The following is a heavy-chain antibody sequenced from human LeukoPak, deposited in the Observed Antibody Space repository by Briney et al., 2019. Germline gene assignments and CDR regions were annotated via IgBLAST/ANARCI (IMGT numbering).Heavy chain of an antibody. Sequence: SETLSLTCTVSGGSISSYYWSWIRQPPGKGLEWIGCIYYSGSTNYNPSLKSRVTISVEKSKNQFSLKLNSVTAADTAVYYCARHSAAAGRFDYWGQGTLVTVSS. J-gene: IGHJ4*02. V-gene: IGHV4-59*08. D-gene: IGHD6-13*01. CDR3: ARHSAAAGRFDY. CDR2: IYYSGST. CDR1: GGSISSYY.